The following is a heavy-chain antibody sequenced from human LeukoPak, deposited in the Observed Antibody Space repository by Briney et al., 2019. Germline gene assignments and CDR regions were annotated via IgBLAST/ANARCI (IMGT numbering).Heavy chain of an antibody. CDR2: IYYSGST. J-gene: IGHJ4*02. CDR3: ARHVYDYVWGSYRYTSRHFDY. V-gene: IGHV4-39*01. CDR1: GFTFSSYSMN. Sequence: GSLRLSCAASGFTFSSYSMNWVRQAPGRGLEWIGSIYYSGSTYYNPSLKSRVTISVDTSKNQFSLKLSSVTAADTAVYYCARHVYDYVWGSYRYTSRHFDYWGQGTLVTVSS. D-gene: IGHD3-16*02.